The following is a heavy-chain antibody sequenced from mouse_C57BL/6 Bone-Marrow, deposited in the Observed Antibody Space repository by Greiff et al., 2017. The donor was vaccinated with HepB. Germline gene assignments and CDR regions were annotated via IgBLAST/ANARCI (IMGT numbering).Heavy chain of an antibody. D-gene: IGHD1-1*01. V-gene: IGHV3-6*01. CDR3: AGDRGRIHYYGSSLDY. CDR1: GYSITSGYY. CDR2: ISYDGSN. J-gene: IGHJ2*01. Sequence: ESGPGLVKPSQSLSLTCSVTGYSITSGYYWNWIRQFPGNKLEWMGYISYDGSNNYNPSLKNRISITRDTTKNQFFLKLNSVTTEDTATYYCAGDRGRIHYYGSSLDYWGQGTTLTVSS.